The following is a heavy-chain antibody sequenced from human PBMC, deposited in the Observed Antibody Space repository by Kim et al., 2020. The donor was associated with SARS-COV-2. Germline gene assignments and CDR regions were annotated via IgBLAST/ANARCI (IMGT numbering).Heavy chain of an antibody. V-gene: IGHV3-11*05. CDR2: ISGSSSYT. D-gene: IGHD3-22*01. CDR1: GFTFSDYY. Sequence: GGSLRLSCAASGFTFSDYYMSWIRQAPGKGLEWVSYISGSSSYTNYADSVKGRFTISRDNAKNSLYLQMNSLRAEDTAVYYCARGEYYYDSSGYYYHAFDIWGQGTMVTVSS. J-gene: IGHJ3*02. CDR3: ARGEYYYDSSGYYYHAFDI.